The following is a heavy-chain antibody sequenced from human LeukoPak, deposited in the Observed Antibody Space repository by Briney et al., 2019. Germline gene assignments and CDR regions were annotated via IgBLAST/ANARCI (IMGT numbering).Heavy chain of an antibody. CDR3: ARGRGEHSYDYGIDY. Sequence: PGGSLRPPCAASGFTFSSYAIYWVRQAPGKGLEWVAVIAYDGSNKYYPDSVKGRLTISRDNSRNTLYLQMNSLRGEDTAVYYCARGRGEHSYDYGIDYWGQGTLVIVSS. CDR1: GFTFSSYA. J-gene: IGHJ4*02. D-gene: IGHD3-16*01. V-gene: IGHV3-30-3*01. CDR2: IAYDGSNK.